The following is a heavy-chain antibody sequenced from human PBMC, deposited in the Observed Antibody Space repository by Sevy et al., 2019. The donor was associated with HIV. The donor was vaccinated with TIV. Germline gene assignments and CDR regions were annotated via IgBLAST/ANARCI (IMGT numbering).Heavy chain of an antibody. J-gene: IGHJ4*02. CDR1: GGTFNSYV. CDR3: ARWSISIDY. V-gene: IGHV1-69*13. D-gene: IGHD3-3*02. Sequence: ASVKVSCKASGGTFNSYVISWVRQAPGQGLEWMGEITPILGTTHYAQKFKGRATITADESTNTVYMELSSLRSEDMAVYYCARWSISIDYWGQGTLVTVSS. CDR2: ITPILGTT.